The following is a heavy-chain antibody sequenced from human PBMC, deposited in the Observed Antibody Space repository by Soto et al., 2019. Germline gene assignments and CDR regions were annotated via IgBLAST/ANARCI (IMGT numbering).Heavy chain of an antibody. CDR3: AREVILHIVVVPAASGRVKADLDY. D-gene: IGHD2-2*01. CDR2: INWNGGST. CDR1: GFTFDDYG. J-gene: IGHJ4*02. Sequence: PGGSLRLSCAASGFTFDDYGMSWVRQAPGKGMKWVPGINWNGGSTGYADSVKGRFTISRDNAKNSLYLQMNSLRAEDTALYYCAREVILHIVVVPAASGRVKADLDYWGQVTLVTVFS. V-gene: IGHV3-20*04.